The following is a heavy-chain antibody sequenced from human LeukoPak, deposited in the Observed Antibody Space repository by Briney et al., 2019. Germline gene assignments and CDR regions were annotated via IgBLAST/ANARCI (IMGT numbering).Heavy chain of an antibody. CDR1: GFTFTTYG. CDR3: ARDTPLAP. V-gene: IGHV3-30*02. Sequence: PGGSLRLSCAASGFTFTTYGMHWVRQAPGKGLECVAFIPYDGSNKYYPDSVKGGFNISRDNSNNTLYLQMNSLRTDDTAVYYCARDTPLAPWGQGTLVTVSS. J-gene: IGHJ5*02. CDR2: IPYDGSNK.